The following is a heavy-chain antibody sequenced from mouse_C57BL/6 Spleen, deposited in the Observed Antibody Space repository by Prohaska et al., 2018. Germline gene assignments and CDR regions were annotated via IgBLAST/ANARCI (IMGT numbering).Heavy chain of an antibody. CDR3: ARVDYDTFDY. CDR2: SSDGGSYT. Sequence: EVQLVESGGGLVKPGGSLKLSCAASGFTFSSYAMSWVRQTPEKRLGWVATSSDGGSYTDYTDNVKGRFTISRDNAKNNLYLQMSHLKSEDTAMYYCARVDYDTFDYWGQGTTLTVSS. D-gene: IGHD2-4*01. V-gene: IGHV5-4*01. J-gene: IGHJ2*01. CDR1: GFTFSSYA.